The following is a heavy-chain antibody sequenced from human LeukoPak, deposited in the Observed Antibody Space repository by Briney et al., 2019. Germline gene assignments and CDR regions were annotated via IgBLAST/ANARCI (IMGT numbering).Heavy chain of an antibody. CDR3: AKDRAVVVVIATLDY. V-gene: IGHV3-23*01. CDR2: ISGIGTTT. J-gene: IGHJ4*02. Sequence: PGGSLRLSCTASGFTFSSYAMTWVRQAPGKGLECVSVISGIGTTTYYADSVKGRFTISRDNSKNTLYLQMNSLRAEDTAVYYCAKDRAVVVVIATLDYWGQGTLVTVSS. CDR1: GFTFSSYA. D-gene: IGHD2-21*01.